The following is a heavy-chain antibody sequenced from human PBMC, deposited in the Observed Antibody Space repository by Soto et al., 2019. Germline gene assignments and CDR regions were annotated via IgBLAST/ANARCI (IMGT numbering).Heavy chain of an antibody. CDR2: INHSGST. Sequence: SETLSLTCAVYGGSFSGYYWSWIHQPPGKGLEWIGEINHSGSTNYNPSLKSRVTISVDTSKNQFSLKLSSVTAADTAVYYCARGRSGSYYDSKRYYFDYWGQGTLVTVSS. D-gene: IGHD1-26*01. V-gene: IGHV4-34*01. CDR3: ARGRSGSYYDSKRYYFDY. J-gene: IGHJ4*02. CDR1: GGSFSGYY.